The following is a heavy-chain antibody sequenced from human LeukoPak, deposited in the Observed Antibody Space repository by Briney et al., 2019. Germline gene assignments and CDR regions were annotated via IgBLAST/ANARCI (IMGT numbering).Heavy chain of an antibody. V-gene: IGHV4-4*09. CDR1: GDSISNYY. Sequence: SETLSLTCTVSGDSISNYYWNWIRQPPGKGLEWIGYFYSGGSTLYNPSLQSRVTILADTSRNQFSLRLSSVTAADTAVYYCARRVCSSITCDTGWDNWLAPWGQGTLVTVSS. CDR2: FYSGGST. J-gene: IGHJ5*02. CDR3: ARRVCSSITCDTGWDNWLAP. D-gene: IGHD2-2*01.